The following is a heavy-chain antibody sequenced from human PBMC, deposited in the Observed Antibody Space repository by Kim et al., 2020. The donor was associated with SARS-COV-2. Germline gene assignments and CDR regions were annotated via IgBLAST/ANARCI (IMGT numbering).Heavy chain of an antibody. CDR3: ARDPRPTVIAVAGTAWFDP. CDR2: IWYDGSNK. V-gene: IGHV3-33*01. Sequence: GGSLRLSCAASGFTFSSYGMHWVRQAPGKGLEWVAVIWYDGSNKYYADSVKGRFTISRDNSKNTLYLQMNSMRAEDTAVYYCARDPRPTVIAVAGTAWFDPWGQGTLVTVSS. D-gene: IGHD6-19*01. CDR1: GFTFSSYG. J-gene: IGHJ5*02.